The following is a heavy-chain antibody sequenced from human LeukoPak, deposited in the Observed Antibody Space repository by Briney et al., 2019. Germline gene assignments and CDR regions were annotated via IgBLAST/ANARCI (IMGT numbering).Heavy chain of an antibody. J-gene: IGHJ4*02. CDR2: LASDGSST. V-gene: IGHV3-74*01. Sequence: GGSLRLSCVASGFTFSSYWLNWVSKAPGKGLVWVSRLASDGSSTTYADSVKGRFSISRDNAKNTLYLQMNSLRVEDTAVYYCARGRPHGNDYWGQGTLVTVSS. CDR3: ARGRPHGNDY. CDR1: GFTFSSYW. D-gene: IGHD4-23*01.